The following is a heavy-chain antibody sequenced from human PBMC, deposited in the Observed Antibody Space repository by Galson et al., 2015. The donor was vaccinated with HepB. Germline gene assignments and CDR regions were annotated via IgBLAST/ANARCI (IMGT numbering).Heavy chain of an antibody. V-gene: IGHV1-3*01. D-gene: IGHD2-15*01. CDR1: GYTFTSYA. CDR2: INAGNGNT. CDR3: ARESIVVVVAARGHFDP. Sequence: QSGAEVKKPGESLKISCKASGYTFTSYAMHWVRQAPGQRLEWMGWINAGNGNTKYSQKFQGRVTITRDTSASTAYMELSSLRSEDTAVYYCARESIVVVVAARGHFDPWGQGTLVTVSS. J-gene: IGHJ5*02.